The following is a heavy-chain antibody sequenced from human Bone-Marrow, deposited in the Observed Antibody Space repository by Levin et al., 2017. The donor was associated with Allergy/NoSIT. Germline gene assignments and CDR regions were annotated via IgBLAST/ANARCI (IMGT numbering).Heavy chain of an antibody. Sequence: GGSLRLSCAASGFAFSSYGFHWVRQAPGKGLEWVTAMSYDGKNIHYADSVKGRFTISRDNSKNTLYLQMNSLRTVDTAVYYCAIPALTYCYASGSGGFDYWGQGILVTVSS. D-gene: IGHD3-10*01. CDR3: AIPALTYCYASGSGGFDY. V-gene: IGHV3-30*03. CDR1: GFAFSSYG. J-gene: IGHJ4*02. CDR2: MSYDGKNI.